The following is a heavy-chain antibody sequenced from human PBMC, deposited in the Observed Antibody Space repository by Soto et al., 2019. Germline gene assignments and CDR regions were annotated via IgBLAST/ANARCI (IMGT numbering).Heavy chain of an antibody. CDR1: EITLSDYA. D-gene: IGHD7-27*01. V-gene: IGHV3-23*01. CDR2: ISGSGEST. Sequence: PGGSLRLSCAASEITLSDYAMSWVRQAPGKGLEWVSSISGSGESTSYADSVKGRFTISRDNSKNTLYLQMNSLRAEDTAVYYCATTLTKDDAFDIWGQGTMVTVSS. CDR3: ATTLTKDDAFDI. J-gene: IGHJ3*02.